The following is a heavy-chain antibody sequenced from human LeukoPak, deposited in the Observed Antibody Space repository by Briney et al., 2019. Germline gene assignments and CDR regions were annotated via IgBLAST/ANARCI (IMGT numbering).Heavy chain of an antibody. CDR1: GFTSSSYS. Sequence: GGSLRLSCAASGFTSSSYSMNWVRQAPGKGLEWVSSISSSSSYIYYADSVKGRFTISRDNSKNTLYLQMNSLRAEDTAVYYCARGLYDSSGYYAFDYWGQGTLVTVSS. V-gene: IGHV3-21*01. J-gene: IGHJ4*02. CDR3: ARGLYDSSGYYAFDY. D-gene: IGHD3-22*01. CDR2: ISSSSSYI.